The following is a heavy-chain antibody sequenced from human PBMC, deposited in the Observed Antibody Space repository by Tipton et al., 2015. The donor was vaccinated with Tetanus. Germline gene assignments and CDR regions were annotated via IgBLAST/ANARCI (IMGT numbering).Heavy chain of an antibody. V-gene: IGHV4-59*08. CDR1: GGSISSYH. Sequence: LRLSCTVSGGSISSYHWSWIRQPPGKGLEWIGYIYYSGSTNYNPSLKSRVTISVDTSKNQFSLKLSSVTAADTAVYYCARLGYDILTGYHYDSWGQGTLVTVSS. CDR2: IYYSGST. D-gene: IGHD3-9*01. CDR3: ARLGYDILTGYHYDS. J-gene: IGHJ4*02.